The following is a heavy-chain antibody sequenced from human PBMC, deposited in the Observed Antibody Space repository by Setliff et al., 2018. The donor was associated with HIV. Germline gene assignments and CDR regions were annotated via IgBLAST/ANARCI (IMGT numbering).Heavy chain of an antibody. CDR3: VRRDGYKFDY. Sequence: GESLKISCKDSGYTFSNYCIAWVRQMPGKGLEWMGIIYPGNSDTTYSPSFPGQVTISADKSISTAYLQWSSLKASDTAMYYCVRRDGYKFDYWGQGTLVTVSS. J-gene: IGHJ4*02. V-gene: IGHV5-51*01. D-gene: IGHD5-12*01. CDR2: IYPGNSDT. CDR1: GYTFSNYC.